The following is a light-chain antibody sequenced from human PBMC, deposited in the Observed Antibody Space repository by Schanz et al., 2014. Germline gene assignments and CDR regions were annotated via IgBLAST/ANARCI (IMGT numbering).Light chain of an antibody. J-gene: IGKJ1*01. CDR1: QSVTSNY. Sequence: EIVLTQSPGSLSLSPGEGVTLSCRASQSVTSNYLAWYQQKPGQAPRLLIYAASSRATGIPDRFSGSGSGTEFTLTISSLHPDDFATYYCQQYYRYLETFGQGTKVEIK. CDR2: AAS. CDR3: QQYYRYLET. V-gene: IGKV3-20*01.